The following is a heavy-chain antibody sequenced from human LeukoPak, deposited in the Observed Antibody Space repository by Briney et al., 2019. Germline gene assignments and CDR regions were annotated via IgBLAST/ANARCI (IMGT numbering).Heavy chain of an antibody. D-gene: IGHD1-14*01. CDR2: IYYSGST. Sequence: PSETLSLTCTVSGGSISSSSLYWGWIRQPPGKGLEWIGSIYYSGSTYYNPSLKSRVTISVDTSKNQFSLKLSSVTAADTAVYYCDSLTTYFDYWGQGTLVTVSS. CDR1: GGSISSSSLY. J-gene: IGHJ4*02. V-gene: IGHV4-39*01. CDR3: DSLTTYFDY.